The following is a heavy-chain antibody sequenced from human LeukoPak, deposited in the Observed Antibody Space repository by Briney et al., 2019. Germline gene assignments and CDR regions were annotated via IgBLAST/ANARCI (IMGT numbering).Heavy chain of an antibody. CDR2: INPNSGGT. D-gene: IGHD3-10*01. Sequence: ASVKVSCKASGYTFTGYYMHWLRQAAGRGRDGMGWINPNSGGTNYAQKFQGRVTMTRDTSISTAYMELSRLRSDDTAVYYCAREYTRRGWFGELSPQFDYWGQGTLVTVSS. CDR1: GYTFTGYY. CDR3: AREYTRRGWFGELSPQFDY. V-gene: IGHV1-2*02. J-gene: IGHJ4*02.